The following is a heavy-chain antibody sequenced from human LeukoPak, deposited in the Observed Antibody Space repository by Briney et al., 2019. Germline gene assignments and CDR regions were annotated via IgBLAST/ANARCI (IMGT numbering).Heavy chain of an antibody. J-gene: IGHJ3*01. CDR2: ISPDGSGE. V-gene: IGHV3-7*02. D-gene: IGHD3-10*01. Sequence: GGSLRLSCAASGFTFNQNWMNWVRQAPGKGLEWVANISPDGSGEYYVDSVEGRFTISRGNAKNSVFLQMNSLRDEDTAVYYCAVSGGSGFGWGQGTMVSV. CDR1: GFTFNQNW. CDR3: AVSGGSGFG.